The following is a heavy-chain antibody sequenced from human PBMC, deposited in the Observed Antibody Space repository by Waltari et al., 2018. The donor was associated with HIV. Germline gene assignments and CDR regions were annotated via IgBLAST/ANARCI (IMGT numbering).Heavy chain of an antibody. D-gene: IGHD6-19*01. J-gene: IGHJ5*02. V-gene: IGHV4-39*01. Sequence: LVKPSETLSLTCTVSGGSISSSSYYWGWIRQPPGKGLEWIGSIYYSGSTYYNPSLKSRVTISVDTSKNQFSLKLSSVTAADTAVYYCASSLRGSGWYEVGWFDPWGQGTLVTVSS. CDR1: GGSISSSSYY. CDR3: ASSLRGSGWYEVGWFDP. CDR2: IYYSGST.